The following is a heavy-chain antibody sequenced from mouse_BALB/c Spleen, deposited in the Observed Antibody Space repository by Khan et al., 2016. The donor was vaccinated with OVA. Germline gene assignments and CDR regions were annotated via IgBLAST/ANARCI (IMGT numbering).Heavy chain of an antibody. V-gene: IGHV2-9*02. J-gene: IGHJ2*01. Sequence: QVQLKQSGPGLVAPSQSLSITCTVSGFSLTSYGVHWVRQPPGKGLEWLGVIWAAGSTNYNSALMSRLSISKDNSKSKVFLKLSSLQTEDTAMYYCARIEDIWGQGTTLTVSS. CDR1: GFSLTSYG. D-gene: IGHD1-3*01. CDR2: IWAAGST. CDR3: ARIEDI.